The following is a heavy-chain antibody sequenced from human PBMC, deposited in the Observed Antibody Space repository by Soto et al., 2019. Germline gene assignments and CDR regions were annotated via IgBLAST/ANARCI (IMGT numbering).Heavy chain of an antibody. J-gene: IGHJ6*02. D-gene: IGHD1-26*01. V-gene: IGHV1-18*04. Sequence: ASVKVSCKASGYTFTSYGISWVRQAPGQGLEWMGWISAYNGNTNYAQKLQGRVTMTTDTSTSTAYMELRSLRSDDTAVYYCARVWSPPQHSASYDDPYYYGMDVWGQGTTVTVSS. CDR2: ISAYNGNT. CDR3: ARVWSPPQHSASYDDPYYYGMDV. CDR1: GYTFTSYG.